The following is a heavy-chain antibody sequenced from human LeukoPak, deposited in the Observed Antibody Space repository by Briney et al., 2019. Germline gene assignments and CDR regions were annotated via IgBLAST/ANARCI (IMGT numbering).Heavy chain of an antibody. J-gene: IGHJ4*02. CDR2: INPNSGGT. V-gene: IGHV1-2*02. CDR3: ARDRDEWELLEVDY. D-gene: IGHD1-26*01. Sequence: GASVKVSCKASGYTFTGYYMHWVRQAPGQGLEWMGWINPNSGGTNYAQKFQGRVTMTRDTSISTAYMELSRLRSDDMAVYYCARDRDEWELLEVDYWGQGTLVTVSS. CDR1: GYTFTGYY.